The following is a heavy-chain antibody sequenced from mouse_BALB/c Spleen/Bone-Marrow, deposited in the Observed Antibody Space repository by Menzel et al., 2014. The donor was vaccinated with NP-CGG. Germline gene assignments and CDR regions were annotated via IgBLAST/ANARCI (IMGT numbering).Heavy chain of an antibody. D-gene: IGHD4-1*01. V-gene: IGHV1S22*01. J-gene: IGHJ1*01. Sequence: LKQSRSELVRPGASVKLSCKASGYTFTSYWMHWVKQRHGQGLEWIGNIYPGSGSTNYDEKFKSKGTLTVDTSSSTAYMHLSSLTSEDSAVYYCTRKNWDEGYFDVWGAGTTVTVSS. CDR3: TRKNWDEGYFDV. CDR1: GYTFTSYW. CDR2: IYPGSGST.